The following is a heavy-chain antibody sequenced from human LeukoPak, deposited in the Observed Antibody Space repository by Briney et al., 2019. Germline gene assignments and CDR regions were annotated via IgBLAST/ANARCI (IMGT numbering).Heavy chain of an antibody. D-gene: IGHD5-24*01. J-gene: IGHJ4*02. CDR3: ARGKDGYNSI. Sequence: SETLSLTCTVSGGSISSHYWSWIRQPPGKGLEWIAYIYYSGSTNYNPSLKSRVTISVDTSKNQFSLKLSSVTAADTAVYYCARGKDGYNSIWGQGTLVTVSS. CDR1: GGSISSHY. CDR2: IYYSGST. V-gene: IGHV4-59*11.